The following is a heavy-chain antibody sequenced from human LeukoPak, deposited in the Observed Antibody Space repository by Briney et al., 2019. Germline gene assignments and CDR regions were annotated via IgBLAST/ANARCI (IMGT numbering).Heavy chain of an antibody. V-gene: IGHV3-33*06. D-gene: IGHD3-3*02. CDR1: GFTFSSYG. CDR3: AKTFLEWLLPDY. Sequence: PGRSLRLSCAASGFTFSSYGMHWVRQAPGKGLEWVAVIWYDGSNKYYADSVKGRFTISRDNSKNTLYLQMNSLGAEDTAVYYCAKTFLEWLLPDYWGQGTLVTVSS. J-gene: IGHJ4*02. CDR2: IWYDGSNK.